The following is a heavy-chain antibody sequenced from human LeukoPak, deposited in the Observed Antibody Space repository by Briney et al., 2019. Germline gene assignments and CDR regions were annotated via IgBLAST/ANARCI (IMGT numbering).Heavy chain of an antibody. V-gene: IGHV3-13*01. CDR3: ARSEGTGTFGLDY. CDR2: IGTAGDT. CDR1: GFTFSSYD. J-gene: IGHJ4*02. Sequence: GGSLRLSCAASGFTFSSYDMHWVRQATGKGLGWASAIGTAGDTYYPGSVKGRFTISRENAKNSLYLQMNSLRAGDTAVYYCARSEGTGTFGLDYWGQGTLVTVSS. D-gene: IGHD3-16*01.